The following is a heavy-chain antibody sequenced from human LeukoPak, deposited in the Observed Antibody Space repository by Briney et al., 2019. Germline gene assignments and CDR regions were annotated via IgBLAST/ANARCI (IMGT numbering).Heavy chain of an antibody. V-gene: IGHV1-18*01. J-gene: IGHJ6*02. CDR3: ARGIISTPVYGMDV. CDR1: GYTFTSYG. Sequence: ASVKVSCKASGYTFTSYGIIWVRQAPGQGLEWMGWISAYNGNTNYAQKFQGRVTVTTDTSTSTAYMDLRSLRSDDTAVYYCARGIISTPVYGMDVWGQGPTVTVSS. D-gene: IGHD3-10*01. CDR2: ISAYNGNT.